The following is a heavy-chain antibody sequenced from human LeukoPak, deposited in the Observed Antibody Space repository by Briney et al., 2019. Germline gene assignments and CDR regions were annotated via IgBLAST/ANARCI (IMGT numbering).Heavy chain of an antibody. V-gene: IGHV4-61*02. D-gene: IGHD5-18*01. CDR2: IYTSGST. J-gene: IGHJ3*02. Sequence: SETLSLTCTVSGGSISSGSYYWSWIRQPAGKGLEWIGRIYTSGSTNYNPSLKSRVTISVDTSKNQFFLQLNSVTPEDTAVYYCARDFYSNGVNDGFDIWGQGTMVTVSS. CDR1: GGSISSGSYY. CDR3: ARDFYSNGVNDGFDI.